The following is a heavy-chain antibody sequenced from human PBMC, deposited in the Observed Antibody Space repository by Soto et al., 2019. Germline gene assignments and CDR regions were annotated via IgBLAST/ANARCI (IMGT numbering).Heavy chain of an antibody. V-gene: IGHV3-23*01. CDR1: GFTFSSYA. D-gene: IGHD2-15*01. Sequence: EVQLLESGGGLVQPGGSRRLSCAASGFTFSSYAMSWVRQAPGKGLEWVSTISDSGSTYYADSVKGRFTISRDISKNTLYVQMSSLRAEDTAVYYCAKGGEGYCSGTSCLYHMDAWGKGTPVTVSS. CDR3: AKGGEGYCSGTSCLYHMDA. CDR2: ISDSGST. J-gene: IGHJ6*03.